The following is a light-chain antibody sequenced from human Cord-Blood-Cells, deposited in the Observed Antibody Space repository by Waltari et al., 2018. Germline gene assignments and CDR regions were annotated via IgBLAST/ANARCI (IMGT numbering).Light chain of an antibody. J-gene: IGLJ2*01. CDR3: CSYAGSSTFVV. Sequence: QSALTQPASVSGSPGQSITISCTGTSSDVGSYNLVSWYQQHPGKAPKLMIYEVSKLPSGVSNRVSGSKSGNTASLTISGLQAEDEADDYCCSYAGSSTFVVFGGGTKLTVL. CDR2: EVS. CDR1: SSDVGSYNL. V-gene: IGLV2-23*02.